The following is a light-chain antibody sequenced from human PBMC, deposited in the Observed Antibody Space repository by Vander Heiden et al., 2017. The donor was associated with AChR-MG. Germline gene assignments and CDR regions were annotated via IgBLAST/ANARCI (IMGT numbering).Light chain of an antibody. CDR3: QSYAGSKIV. CDR2: EVN. Sequence: QSALTQPPSASGSPGQSVTISCTGTSSDVGGYNFLSWYQQHPAKAPKLIIYEVNKRPSGVPDRFSGSKSGNTASLTVSGLQAEDEADYYCQSYAGSKIVFGGGTKLTVL. J-gene: IGLJ2*01. V-gene: IGLV2-8*01. CDR1: SSDVGGYNF.